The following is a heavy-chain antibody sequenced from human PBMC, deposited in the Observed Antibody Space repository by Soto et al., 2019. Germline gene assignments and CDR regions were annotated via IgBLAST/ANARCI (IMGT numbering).Heavy chain of an antibody. J-gene: IGHJ4*02. V-gene: IGHV3-9*01. CDR3: AKGMGVGSYYPIYY. D-gene: IGHD1-26*01. Sequence: EVQLVESGGRLVQPGRSLRLSCAASGFTFDDYAIHWVRQDPGKCREWVSGISWNSGRIGYADSVKGRFTTSRDNAKNSLYLQMNSLRAEDTSLYYCAKGMGVGSYYPIYYWGQGTLVTVSS. CDR2: ISWNSGRI. CDR1: GFTFDDYA.